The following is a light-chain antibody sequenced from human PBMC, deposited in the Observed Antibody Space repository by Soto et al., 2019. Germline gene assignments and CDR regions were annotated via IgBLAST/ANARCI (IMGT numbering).Light chain of an antibody. CDR3: QQYNNWPKT. Sequence: EIVMTQFPATLSVSPGERATLSCRASQSISSSLAWYQQRPGQAPRLLIYGTTTRAAGVPSRFSGSGSGAEFTLTISSLQSEDFAFYYCQQYNNWPKTFGQGTKVDIK. V-gene: IGKV3-15*01. CDR2: GTT. CDR1: QSISSS. J-gene: IGKJ1*01.